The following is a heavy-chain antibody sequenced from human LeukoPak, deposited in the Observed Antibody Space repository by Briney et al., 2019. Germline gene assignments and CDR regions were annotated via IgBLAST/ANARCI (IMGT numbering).Heavy chain of an antibody. CDR1: GYIFTAYY. CDR2: ISAYNGNT. D-gene: IGHD4-11*01. V-gene: IGHV1-18*04. CDR3: ARDQPTVTTYYYYYGMDV. Sequence: ASVKVSCKASGYIFTAYYIHWVRQAPGQGLEWMGWISAYNGNTNYAQKLQGRVTMTTDTSTSTAYMELRSLRSDDTAVYYCARDQPTVTTYYYYYGMDVWGQGTTVTVSS. J-gene: IGHJ6*02.